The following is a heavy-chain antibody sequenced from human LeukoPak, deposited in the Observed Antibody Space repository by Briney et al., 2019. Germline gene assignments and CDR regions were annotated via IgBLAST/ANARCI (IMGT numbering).Heavy chain of an antibody. V-gene: IGHV4-39*07. CDR2: NSFSGDI. J-gene: IGHJ4*02. D-gene: IGHD5-24*01. CDR3: ASERWSRRSFFDY. Sequence: SETPSPTCTVSGASLSSSTYHWAWIRQPPGDRPEWIATNSFSGDIYYSPSLKSRVTISVDRSMTQFSLKMTSVTAADTAVYYCASERWSRRSFFDYWGQGVLVTVSS. CDR1: GASLSSSTYH.